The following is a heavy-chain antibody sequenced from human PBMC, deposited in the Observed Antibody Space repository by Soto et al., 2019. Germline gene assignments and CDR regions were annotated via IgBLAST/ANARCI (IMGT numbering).Heavy chain of an antibody. Sequence: QVQLMQSGAEVKKPGSSVKVSCKASGGTFSTSAISWVRQAPGEGLEWVGGIMPVFGTPDYAQKFQGRVTISADESTTTAYLELTSLTTDDTAVYYCARDKARQQLGGNYYYILDVWGQGTAITVSS. D-gene: IGHD3-3*02. V-gene: IGHV1-69*12. J-gene: IGHJ6*02. CDR3: ARDKARQQLGGNYYYILDV. CDR1: GGTFSTSA. CDR2: IMPVFGTP.